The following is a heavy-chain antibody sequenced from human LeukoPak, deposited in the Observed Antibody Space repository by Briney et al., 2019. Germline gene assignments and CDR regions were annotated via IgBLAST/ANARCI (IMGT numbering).Heavy chain of an antibody. J-gene: IGHJ4*02. CDR2: IRNKNNGHTT. Sequence: GGSLRLSCAVSGFAFSDYYMDWVRQAPGKGLEWVGRIRNKNNGHTTDYAASVKGRFTVSRDDPKNSLYLQMNSLGTEDTAVYYCTTGLAFWGQGTLVTVSS. V-gene: IGHV3-72*01. CDR1: GFAFSDYY. CDR3: TTGLAF. D-gene: IGHD2-21*01.